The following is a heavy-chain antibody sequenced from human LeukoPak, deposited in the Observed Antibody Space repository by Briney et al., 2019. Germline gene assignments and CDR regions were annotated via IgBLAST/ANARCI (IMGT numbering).Heavy chain of an antibody. J-gene: IGHJ6*03. CDR1: GGSISSSSYY. D-gene: IGHD4-11*01. CDR3: ARVEPTANYYYYMDV. Sequence: SETLSLTCTVSGGSISSSSYYWGWIRQPPGKGLEWIGSIYYSGSTYYNPSLKSRVTISVDTSKNQFSLKLSSVTAADTAVYYCARVEPTANYYYYMDVWGKGTTVTVSS. V-gene: IGHV4-39*07. CDR2: IYYSGST.